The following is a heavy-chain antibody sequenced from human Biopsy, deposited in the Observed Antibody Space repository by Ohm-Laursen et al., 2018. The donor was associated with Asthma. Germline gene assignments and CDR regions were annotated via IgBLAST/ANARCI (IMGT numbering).Heavy chain of an antibody. J-gene: IGHJ4*02. CDR3: VRHQYSSSWSTFDY. CDR1: GASVSTPNY. Sequence: ETLSLTCSVSGASVSTPNYWAWIRQPPGKRLEWVGSVYYTGNTYYNQSLKSRLSLSVDTSRNQFSLRLRSVTAADTAVYFCVRHQYSSSWSTFDYWGQGALVTVSS. D-gene: IGHD3-22*01. CDR2: VYYTGNT. V-gene: IGHV4-39*01.